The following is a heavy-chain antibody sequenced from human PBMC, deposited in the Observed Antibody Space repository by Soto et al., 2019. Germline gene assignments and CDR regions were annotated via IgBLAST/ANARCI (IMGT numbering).Heavy chain of an antibody. CDR1: GGSFSGYY. CDR3: ARGGIVVVPARGLLDP. D-gene: IGHD2-2*01. V-gene: IGHV4-34*01. Sequence: SETLSLTCAVYGGSFSGYYWSWIRQPPGKGLEWIGEINHSGSTNYNPSLKSRVTISVDTSKNQFSLKLSSVTAADTAVYYCARGGIVVVPARGLLDPWGQGTLVTVSS. CDR2: INHSGST. J-gene: IGHJ5*02.